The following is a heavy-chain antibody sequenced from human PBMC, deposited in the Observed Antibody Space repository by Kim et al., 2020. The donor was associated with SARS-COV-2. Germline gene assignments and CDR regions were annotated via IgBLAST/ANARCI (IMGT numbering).Heavy chain of an antibody. D-gene: IGHD2-2*01. CDR3: ARDQLVWVPAAPFDY. CDR1: GYTFTSYG. V-gene: IGHV1-18*04. J-gene: IGHJ4*02. CDR2: ISAYNGNT. Sequence: ASVKVSCKASGYTFTSYGISWVRQAPGQGLEWMGWISAYNGNTNYAQKLQGRVTMTTDTSTSTAYMELRSLRSDDTAVYYCARDQLVWVPAAPFDYWGQGTLVTVSS.